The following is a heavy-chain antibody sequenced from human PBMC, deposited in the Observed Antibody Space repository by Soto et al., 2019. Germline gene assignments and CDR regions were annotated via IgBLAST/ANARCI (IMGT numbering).Heavy chain of an antibody. V-gene: IGHV6-1*01. D-gene: IGHD2-2*01. Sequence: SQTLSLTCAISGDSVSSNSAAWNWIRQSPSRGLEWLGRTFYRSKWYNDYAVSVKSRITIYPDTSKNQLSLQLNSVTPEDTAVYYCAREGNQLLFNYGMDVWGQGTTVTVSS. J-gene: IGHJ6*02. CDR2: TFYRSKWYN. CDR3: AREGNQLLFNYGMDV. CDR1: GDSVSSNSAA.